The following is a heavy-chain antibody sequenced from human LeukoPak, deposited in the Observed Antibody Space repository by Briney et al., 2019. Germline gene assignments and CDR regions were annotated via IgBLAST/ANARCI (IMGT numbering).Heavy chain of an antibody. Sequence: PSETLSLTCAVYGGSFSGYYWSWIRQPPGKGLEWIGGINHSGSTNYNPSLKSRVTISVDTSKNQFSLKLSSVTAADTAVYYCARRRVMITFGGVMNDAFDIWGQGTMVTVSS. CDR2: INHSGST. J-gene: IGHJ3*02. CDR3: ARRRVMITFGGVMNDAFDI. CDR1: GGSFSGYY. D-gene: IGHD3-16*01. V-gene: IGHV4-34*01.